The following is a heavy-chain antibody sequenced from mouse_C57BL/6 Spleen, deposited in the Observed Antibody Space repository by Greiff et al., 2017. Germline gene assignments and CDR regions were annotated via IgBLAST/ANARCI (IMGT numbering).Heavy chain of an antibody. D-gene: IGHD1-1*01. CDR3: ARDRNYGSSLFAY. Sequence: EVKLVESGPGLVKPSQSLSLTCSVTGYSITSGYYWNWIRQFPGNKLEWMGYISYDGSNNYNPSLKNRISITRDTSKNQFFLKLNSVTTEDTATYYGARDRNYGSSLFAYWGQGTLVTVSA. CDR1: GYSITSGYY. J-gene: IGHJ3*01. V-gene: IGHV3-6*01. CDR2: ISYDGSN.